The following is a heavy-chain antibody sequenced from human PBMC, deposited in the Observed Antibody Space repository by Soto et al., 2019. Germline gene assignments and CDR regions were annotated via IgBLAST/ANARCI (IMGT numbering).Heavy chain of an antibody. D-gene: IGHD2-2*01. CDR1: GGSFSGYY. CDR3: ARGIGYCSSINCDSSRRLCFEA. V-gene: IGHV4-34*01. CDR2: VNHSGTT. J-gene: IGHJ5*02. Sequence: QVQLQQWGAGLLKTSETLSLTCAVYGGSFSGYYWTWIRQSPEKGLEWIGEVNHSGTTYYNPSLKSLGTIAVHTPKNKFSLKMSSVTAADTAVYYGARGIGYCSSINCDSSRRLCFEAWGQGTLVTVSS.